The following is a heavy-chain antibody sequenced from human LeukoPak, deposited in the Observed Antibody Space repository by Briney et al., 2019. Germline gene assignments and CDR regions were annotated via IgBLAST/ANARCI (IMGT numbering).Heavy chain of an antibody. CDR1: GFTFSTFA. CDR3: ARRAGAYSHPYDY. V-gene: IGHV3-23*01. D-gene: IGHD4/OR15-4a*01. J-gene: IGHJ4*02. Sequence: GGSLRLSCAASGFTFSTFAMIWVRQPPGKGLEWVSSIFPSGGEIHYADSVKGRLTISRDNSKNTLYLQMNSLRAEDTAVYYCARRAGAYSHPYDYWGQGTLVTVSS. CDR2: IFPSGGEI.